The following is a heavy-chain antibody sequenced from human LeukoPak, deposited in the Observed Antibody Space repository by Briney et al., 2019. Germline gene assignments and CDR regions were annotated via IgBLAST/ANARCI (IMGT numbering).Heavy chain of an antibody. J-gene: IGHJ6*02. CDR2: TFYRSKWNN. Sequence: SQTLSFTCAISGDSVSSNTVAWNWVRQSPSRGLEWLGRTFYRSKWNNEYALSVKSRITINPDTSKNQFSLQLDSVTPEDTAMYYCARGYYGMDVWGQGTTVTVSS. V-gene: IGHV6-1*01. CDR3: ARGYYGMDV. CDR1: GDSVSSNTVA.